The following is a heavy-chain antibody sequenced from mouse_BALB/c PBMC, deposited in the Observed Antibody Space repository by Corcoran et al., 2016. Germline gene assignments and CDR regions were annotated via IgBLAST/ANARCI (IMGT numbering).Heavy chain of an antibody. V-gene: IGHV9-1*02. Sequence: QIQLVQPGPELKKPGETVKIPCKASGYTFTNYGMNWVKQAPGKGLKWMGWINTYTGEPTYADDFKGRFAFSLETSASTAYLQINNLKNEDMATYFCARRMGTSYAMDYWGQGTSVTVSS. CDR3: ARRMGTSYAMDY. CDR2: INTYTGEP. CDR1: GYTFTNYG. J-gene: IGHJ4*01. D-gene: IGHD3-3*01.